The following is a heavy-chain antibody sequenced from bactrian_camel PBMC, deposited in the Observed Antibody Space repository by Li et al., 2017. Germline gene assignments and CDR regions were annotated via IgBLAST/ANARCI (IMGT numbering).Heavy chain of an antibody. CDR3: TIDNRRWYGLPLATALTY. V-gene: IGHV3S53*01. J-gene: IGHJ4*01. D-gene: IGHD6*01. CDR1: GYTFNTY. Sequence: VQLVESGGGSVQAGGSLRLSCAASGYTFNTYSWLRQAPGKEREEVAAITSAGGTSYADSVKGRFTISRDNFENTVYLQMNSLKPEDTGMYYCTIDNRRWYGLPLATALTYWGQGTQVTVS. CDR2: ITSAGGT.